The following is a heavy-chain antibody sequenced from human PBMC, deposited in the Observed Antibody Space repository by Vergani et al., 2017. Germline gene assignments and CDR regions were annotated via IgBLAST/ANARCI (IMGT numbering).Heavy chain of an antibody. J-gene: IGHJ3*01. CDR1: GYTFTNDW. V-gene: IGHV5-51*01. Sequence: EVRLVQSGAVVKKSGESLKISCQASGYTFTNDWIGWVRQLPGEGFEWMGVIYPDDSVAKYSPSFQGRVTLSVDLSISTAYLHWKRLEASDSAMYYCARQSTFCGGDCFSVAVEDWGQGTMVTVSS. CDR2: IYPDDSVA. CDR3: ARQSTFCGGDCFSVAVED. D-gene: IGHD2-21*02.